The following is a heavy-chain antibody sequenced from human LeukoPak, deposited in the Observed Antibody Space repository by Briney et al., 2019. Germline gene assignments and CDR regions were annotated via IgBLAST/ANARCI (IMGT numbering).Heavy chain of an antibody. CDR2: IYYTGMT. CDR3: AREMGHDLAEFDS. V-gene: IGHV4-39*07. Sequence: SETLSLTCSVSGGSITSISYFWGWTRQPPGKGLEWIGTIYYTGMTYYNPSLKSRVTISIDTSKNQFSLKLQSVTAADTSFYYCAREMGHDLAEFDSWGQGTLVTVSS. D-gene: IGHD3-3*01. J-gene: IGHJ4*02. CDR1: GGSITSISYF.